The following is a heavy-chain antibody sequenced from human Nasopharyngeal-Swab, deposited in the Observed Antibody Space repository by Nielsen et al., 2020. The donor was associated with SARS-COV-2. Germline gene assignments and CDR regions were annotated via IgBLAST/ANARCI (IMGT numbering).Heavy chain of an antibody. Sequence: GESLKISCAASGFTFSSYAMSWVRQAPGKGLEWVSAISGSGGSTYYADSVKGRFTISRDNSKNTLYLQMNSLRAEDTAVYYCAKGWLRHLVYYGMDVWGQGTTVTVSS. CDR2: ISGSGGST. D-gene: IGHD5-12*01. J-gene: IGHJ6*02. CDR1: GFTFSSYA. CDR3: AKGWLRHLVYYGMDV. V-gene: IGHV3-23*01.